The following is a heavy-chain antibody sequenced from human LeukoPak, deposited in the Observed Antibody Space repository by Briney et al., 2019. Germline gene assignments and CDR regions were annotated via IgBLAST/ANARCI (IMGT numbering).Heavy chain of an antibody. J-gene: IGHJ4*02. CDR1: GITLSNYG. Sequence: PGGSLRLSCAVSGITLSNYGMSWVRQAPGKGLEWVAGLSGSAGGTNYADSVKGRFTISRDNPKNTLYLQMNSLRAEDTAVYFCARRGFVIRSLIIVGFHEEAYYFDYWGQGALVTVSS. CDR2: LSGSAGGT. V-gene: IGHV3-23*01. D-gene: IGHD3-10*01. CDR3: ARRGFVIRSLIIVGFHEEAYYFDY.